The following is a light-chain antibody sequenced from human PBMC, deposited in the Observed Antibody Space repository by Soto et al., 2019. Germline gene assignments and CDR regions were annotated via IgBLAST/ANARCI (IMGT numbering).Light chain of an antibody. J-gene: IGKJ1*01. CDR1: QSVSSN. Sequence: EIVMTQSPATLSVSPGERATLSCRARQSVSSNLAWYQQKPGQAPRLLIYGASTSATGIPARFSGSGSGTEFTLTISSLQSEDFAVYYCQHYNNWPRTFGQGTKVEI. CDR2: GAS. V-gene: IGKV3-15*01. CDR3: QHYNNWPRT.